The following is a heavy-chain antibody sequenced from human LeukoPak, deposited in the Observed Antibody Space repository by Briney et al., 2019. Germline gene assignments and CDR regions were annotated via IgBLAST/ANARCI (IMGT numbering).Heavy chain of an antibody. CDR3: ARLSVSGNTVTNAFDI. CDR1: GGSISSSSYY. D-gene: IGHD4-17*01. CDR2: IYYSGST. J-gene: IGHJ3*02. V-gene: IGHV4-39*01. Sequence: PSETLSLTCTVSGGSISSSSYYWGWIRPPPGKGLEWIGSIYYSGSTYYNPSLKSRVTISVDTSKNQFSLKLSSVTAADTAVYYCARLSVSGNTVTNAFDIWGQGTMVTVSS.